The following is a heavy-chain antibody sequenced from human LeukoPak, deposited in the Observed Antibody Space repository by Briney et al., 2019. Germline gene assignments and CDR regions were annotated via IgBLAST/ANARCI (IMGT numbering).Heavy chain of an antibody. Sequence: GGSLRLSCAASGFTFSSYGMHWVRQAPGKGLEWVAVISYDGSNKYYADSVKGRFTISRDNSKNTLYLQMNGLRAEDTAVYYCAKDGVDDFGYSYGYGYWGQGTLVTVSS. J-gene: IGHJ4*02. CDR2: ISYDGSNK. CDR3: AKDGVDDFGYSYGYGY. D-gene: IGHD5-18*01. CDR1: GFTFSSYG. V-gene: IGHV3-30*18.